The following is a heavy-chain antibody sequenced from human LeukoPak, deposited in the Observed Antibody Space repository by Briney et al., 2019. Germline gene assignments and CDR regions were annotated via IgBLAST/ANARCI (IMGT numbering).Heavy chain of an antibody. CDR3: AVLGYFDWLSDNYYYGMDV. D-gene: IGHD3-9*01. V-gene: IGHV1-8*01. CDR2: MNPNSGNT. CDR1: GYTFTSYD. Sequence: GASVKVSCKASGYTFTSYDINWVRQATGQGLEWMGWMNPNSGNTGYAQKFQGRVTMTRNTSISTAYMELSSLRSEDTAVYYCAVLGYFDWLSDNYYYGMDVWGQGTTVTVPS. J-gene: IGHJ6*02.